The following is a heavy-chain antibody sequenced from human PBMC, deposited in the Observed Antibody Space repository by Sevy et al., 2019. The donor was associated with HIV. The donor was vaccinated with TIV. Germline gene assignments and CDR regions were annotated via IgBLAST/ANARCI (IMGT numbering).Heavy chain of an antibody. CDR1: GDSVSSGSNY. CDR3: ARVIYSGYDFFDH. V-gene: IGHV4-61*01. D-gene: IGHD1-26*01. CDR2: IYNTGKT. Sequence: SETLSLTCAVSGDSVSSGSNYWSWVRQAPGKGLQWIGYIYNTGKTNYNPSLNSRLTIFRDTSKNQFSLRLNSVTAADTAIYYCARVIYSGYDFFDHWGQGTLVTVSS. J-gene: IGHJ4*02.